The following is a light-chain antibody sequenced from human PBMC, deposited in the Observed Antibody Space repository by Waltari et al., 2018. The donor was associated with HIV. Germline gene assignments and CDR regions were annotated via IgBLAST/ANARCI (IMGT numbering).Light chain of an antibody. V-gene: IGLV2-11*01. J-gene: IGLJ1*01. CDR1: RRDIGYFDY. Sequence: QSALTQPRSVSGSPGQSVTISCTGTRRDIGYFDYVSWYQQYPGKAPKVSIYEVNQRPSGVPDRFTGSKSGITASLTISGLQGDDEADYYCCSYAGSYTYVFGTGTKVNVL. CDR2: EVN. CDR3: CSYAGSYTYV.